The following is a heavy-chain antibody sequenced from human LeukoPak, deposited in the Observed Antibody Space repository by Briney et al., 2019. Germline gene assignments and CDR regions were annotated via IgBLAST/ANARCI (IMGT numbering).Heavy chain of an antibody. CDR1: GYTFIDHG. V-gene: IGHV1-18*01. CDR2: ISAYNGNT. CDR3: ARDSGSGWYNWFDP. Sequence: GASVKVSCKASGYTFIDHGISWVRQAPGQGLEWMGWISAYNGNTNYAQKLQARLTMTTDTSTRTAYMELRSLRSDDTAVYYCARDSGSGWYNWFDPWGQGTLVTVSS. J-gene: IGHJ5*02. D-gene: IGHD6-19*01.